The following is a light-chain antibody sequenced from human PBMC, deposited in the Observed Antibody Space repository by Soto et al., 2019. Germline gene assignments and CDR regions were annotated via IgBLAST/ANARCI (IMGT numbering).Light chain of an antibody. CDR1: SSDVGGYNY. CDR2: DVT. V-gene: IGLV2-14*03. Sequence: QSALTQPASVSGSLGQSITISCTGTSSDVGGYNYVSWYQQFPGQAPNLIIYDVTNRPSGVSSRFSGSKSGNRAFLTISGLQAEDEADYYCSSYTTTTTSCVFGTGTKLTVL. J-gene: IGLJ1*01. CDR3: SSYTTTTTSCV.